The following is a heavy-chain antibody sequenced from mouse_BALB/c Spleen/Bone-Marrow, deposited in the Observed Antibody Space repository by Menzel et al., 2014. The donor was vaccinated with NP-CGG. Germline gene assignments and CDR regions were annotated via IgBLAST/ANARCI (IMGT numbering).Heavy chain of an antibody. D-gene: IGHD2-4*01. V-gene: IGHV5-9-2*01. CDR2: LSGGGSYT. Sequence: EVPVVESGGDLVQPGGSLKLSCAASGFRFTSYGMSWVRQTPENRLEWVGTLSGGGSYTFYPDSVKGRFTISRDNAKNNLYLQLSSLRSEDTALYYCARHAYYDQTEVSFVYWGQGTLVTVSA. CDR3: ARHAYYDQTEVSFVY. CDR1: GFRFTSYG. J-gene: IGHJ3*01.